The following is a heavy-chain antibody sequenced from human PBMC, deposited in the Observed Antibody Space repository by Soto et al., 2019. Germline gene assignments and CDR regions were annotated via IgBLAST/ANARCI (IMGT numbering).Heavy chain of an antibody. CDR3: ARHGGYCSSTSCAIDY. V-gene: IGHV5-51*01. J-gene: IGHJ4*02. CDR2: IYPGDSDT. D-gene: IGHD2-2*01. CDR1: GYSFTSYW. Sequence: GESLKISCKGSGYSFTSYWIGWVRQMPGKGLEWMGIIYPGDSDTRYSPSFQGQVTISADKSISTAYLQWSSLKASDTAMYYCARHGGYCSSTSCAIDYWGQGTLVTV.